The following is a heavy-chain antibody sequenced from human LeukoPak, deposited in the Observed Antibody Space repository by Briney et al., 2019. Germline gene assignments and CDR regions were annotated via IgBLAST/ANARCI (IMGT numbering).Heavy chain of an antibody. CDR3: ARDVNEMATIAFDI. CDR2: IYYSGST. D-gene: IGHD5-24*01. Sequence: PSETLSLTCTVSGGSIRNSYWSWIRQPPGKGLEWIGYIYYSGSTNYNPSLKSRVTISVDTSKNQFSLKLSSVTAADTAVYYCARDVNEMATIAFDIWGQGTMVTVSS. J-gene: IGHJ3*02. CDR1: GGSIRNSY. V-gene: IGHV4-59*01.